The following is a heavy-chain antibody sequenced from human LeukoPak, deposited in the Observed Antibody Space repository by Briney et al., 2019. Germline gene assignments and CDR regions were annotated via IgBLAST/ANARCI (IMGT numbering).Heavy chain of an antibody. Sequence: ASVKVSCKASGYTFTSYGISWVRQAPGQGLEWMGWISAYNGNTNYAQKLQGRVTMTTDTSTSTAYMELRSLRSDDTAVYYCARDVGRYYDFWSGYWGFDPWGQGTLVTVSS. V-gene: IGHV1-18*01. D-gene: IGHD3-3*01. J-gene: IGHJ5*02. CDR1: GYTFTSYG. CDR2: ISAYNGNT. CDR3: ARDVGRYYDFWSGYWGFDP.